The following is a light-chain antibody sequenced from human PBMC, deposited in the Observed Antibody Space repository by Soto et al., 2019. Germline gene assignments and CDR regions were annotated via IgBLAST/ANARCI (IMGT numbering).Light chain of an antibody. V-gene: IGLV2-23*01. CDR2: EGS. J-gene: IGLJ2*01. Sequence: QSALTQPASVSGSPGQSITISCTGTSSDVGSYNLVSWYQQHPGKAPKLMIYEGSKRPSGVSNRFSGSKSGNTASLTISGPQAEDEADYYCCSYAGSSTLYVVFGGGTKLTVL. CDR1: SSDVGSYNL. CDR3: CSYAGSSTLYVV.